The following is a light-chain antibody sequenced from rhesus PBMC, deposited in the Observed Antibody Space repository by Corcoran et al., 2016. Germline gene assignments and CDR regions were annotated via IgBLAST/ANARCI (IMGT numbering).Light chain of an antibody. CDR2: DAS. V-gene: IGKV3-42*02. CDR1: QSVGSN. Sequence: ETVVTQSPATLSLSPGERATLSCRASQSVGSNLAWYQQKPGQAPKLLIYDASSRATGIPDRFSGSGSGTEVTFTISSLEPEDVGVYYCQQYNNWNSFGQGTKVEIK. CDR3: QQYNNWNS. J-gene: IGKJ2*01.